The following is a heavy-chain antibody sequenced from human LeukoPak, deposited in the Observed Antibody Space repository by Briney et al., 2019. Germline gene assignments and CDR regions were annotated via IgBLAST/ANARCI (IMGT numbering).Heavy chain of an antibody. CDR2: IYSGDST. Sequence: PGGSLRLSCAASGLTVSSNYMTWVRQAPGKGLEWVSVIYSGDSTHYADSVKGRFTISRDNAKNSLYLQMNSLRAEDTSVYYCARVLVGGTNWFDPWGQGTLVTVSS. D-gene: IGHD1-26*01. CDR1: GLTVSSNY. V-gene: IGHV3-66*01. J-gene: IGHJ5*02. CDR3: ARVLVGGTNWFDP.